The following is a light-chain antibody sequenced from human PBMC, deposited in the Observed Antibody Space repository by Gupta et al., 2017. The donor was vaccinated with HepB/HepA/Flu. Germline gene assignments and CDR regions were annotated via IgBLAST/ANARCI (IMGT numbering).Light chain of an antibody. Sequence: QSALTQPASVSGSPGQSLTIFCTGTSSDVGGYNYVSWYQQHPGKATNLMIYDVSNRPSGVSNRFSGSKSGNTASLTISGLQAEDEADYYCSSYTSSSTYVFGTETKVTVL. CDR2: DVS. J-gene: IGLJ1*01. V-gene: IGLV2-14*01. CDR3: SSYTSSSTYV. CDR1: SSDVGGYNY.